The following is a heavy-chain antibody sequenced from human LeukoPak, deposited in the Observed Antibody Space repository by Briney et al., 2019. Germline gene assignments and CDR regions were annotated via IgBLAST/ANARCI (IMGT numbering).Heavy chain of an antibody. D-gene: IGHD6-25*01. V-gene: IGHV1-2*02. J-gene: IGHJ3*02. CDR1: GYTFTVYY. CDR2: ISPNSGGT. CDR3: ARDRGHSAAFDI. Sequence: ASVKVSCKASGYTFTVYYVHWGRQAPGQGLEWMGWISPNSGGTKYAQRFQGRVTMTRDTSISTAYMELSRLTSDDTAVYYCARDRGHSAAFDIWGQGTMVTVSS.